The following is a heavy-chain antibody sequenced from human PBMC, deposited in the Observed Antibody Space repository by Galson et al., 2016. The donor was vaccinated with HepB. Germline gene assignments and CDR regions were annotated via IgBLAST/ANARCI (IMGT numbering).Heavy chain of an antibody. D-gene: IGHD3-16*01. CDR3: GKHGGFYY. V-gene: IGHV3-7*03. CDR2: IKQDGSEK. CDR1: GFTFSSYW. Sequence: SLRLSCAASGFTFSSYWMNWVRQAPGKGLEWVANIKQDGSEKYYVDSVKGRFTISRDNSKNTLYLYMNNLTAGDTAIYYCGKHGGFYYWGQGALVTVPS. J-gene: IGHJ4*02.